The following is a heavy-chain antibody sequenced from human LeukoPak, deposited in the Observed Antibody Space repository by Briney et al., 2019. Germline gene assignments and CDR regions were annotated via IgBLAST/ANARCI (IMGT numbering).Heavy chain of an antibody. J-gene: IGHJ5*02. Sequence: PGGSLRLSCAASGFTFSSYSMNWVRQAPGKGLEWVSSISSSSYIYYADSVKGRFTISRDNAKNSLYLQMNSLRAEDTAVYYCARDTGSSSKLDPWGQGTLVTVSS. V-gene: IGHV3-21*01. CDR1: GFTFSSYS. D-gene: IGHD6-6*01. CDR2: ISSSSYI. CDR3: ARDTGSSSKLDP.